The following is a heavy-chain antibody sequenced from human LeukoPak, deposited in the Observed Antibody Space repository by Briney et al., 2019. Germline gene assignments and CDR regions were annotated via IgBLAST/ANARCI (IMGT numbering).Heavy chain of an antibody. CDR3: ARDLLTADLSPYYYYGMDV. CDR2: ISYDGSNI. J-gene: IGHJ6*02. Sequence: PGGSPRLSCAASGFDFNNYVMHWVRQAPGKGLEWVAVISYDGSNIYYSDSVKGRFTISRDNSKNTLYVQMSSLRPEDTAVYYCARDLLTADLSPYYYYGMDVWGQGTTVTVSS. V-gene: IGHV3-30-3*01. CDR1: GFDFNNYV. D-gene: IGHD7-27*01.